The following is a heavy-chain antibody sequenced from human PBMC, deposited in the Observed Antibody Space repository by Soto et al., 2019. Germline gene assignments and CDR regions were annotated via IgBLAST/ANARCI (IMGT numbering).Heavy chain of an antibody. D-gene: IGHD4-17*01. CDR3: AHNNPTTVTTNYYYYGMDV. J-gene: IGHJ6*02. CDR1: GFSLSTSGVG. CDR2: IYWDDDK. Sequence: QITLKESGPTLVKPTQTLTLTCSFSGFSLSTSGVGVGWIRQPPGKALEWLALIYWDDDKRYSPSLKSRLTITKDTSKNPVVLTMTNMDPVDTATYYCAHNNPTTVTTNYYYYGMDVWGQGTTVTVSS. V-gene: IGHV2-5*02.